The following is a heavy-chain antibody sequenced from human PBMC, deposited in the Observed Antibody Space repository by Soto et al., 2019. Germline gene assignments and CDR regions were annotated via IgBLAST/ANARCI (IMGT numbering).Heavy chain of an antibody. V-gene: IGHV4-59*01. J-gene: IGHJ3*02. D-gene: IGHD2-2*02. CDR2: IYYSGST. CDR1: GGSISSYY. CDR3: ARERGGEYCSSTSCYREDAFDI. Sequence: PSETLSLTCTVSGGSISSYYWSWIRQPPGKGLEWIGYIYYSGSTNYNPSLKSRVTISVGTSKNQFSLKLSSVTAADTAVYYCARERGGEYCSSTSCYREDAFDIWGQGTMVTVSS.